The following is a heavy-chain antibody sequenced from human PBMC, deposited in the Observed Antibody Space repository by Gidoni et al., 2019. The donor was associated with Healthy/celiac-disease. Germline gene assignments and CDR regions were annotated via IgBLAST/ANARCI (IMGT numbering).Heavy chain of an antibody. CDR1: GFTFSSYA. CDR2: ISSNGGST. Sequence: EVQLVESGGGLVQPGGSLRISCSASGFTFSSYAMHWVRQAPGKGLEYVSAISSNGGSTYYADSVKGRFTISRDNSKNTLYLQMSSLRAEDTAVYYCVKDQGDYGGKSGRAGFDPWGQGTLVTVSS. CDR3: VKDQGDYGGKSGRAGFDP. J-gene: IGHJ5*02. D-gene: IGHD4-17*01. V-gene: IGHV3-64D*06.